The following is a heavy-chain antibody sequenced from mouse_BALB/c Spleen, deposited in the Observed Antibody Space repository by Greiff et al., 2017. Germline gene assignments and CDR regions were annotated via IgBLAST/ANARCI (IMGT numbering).Heavy chain of an antibody. CDR2: ISSGSSTI. Sequence: EVQLQESGGDLVKPGGSLKLSCAASGFTFSSFGMHWVRQAPEKGLEWVAYISSGSSTIYYADTVKGRFTIARDNPKNTLFLQMTSLRSEDTAMYYCARGAITTVVAPDYWGQGTTLTVSS. D-gene: IGHD1-1*01. V-gene: IGHV5-17*02. J-gene: IGHJ2*01. CDR1: GFTFSSFG. CDR3: ARGAITTVVAPDY.